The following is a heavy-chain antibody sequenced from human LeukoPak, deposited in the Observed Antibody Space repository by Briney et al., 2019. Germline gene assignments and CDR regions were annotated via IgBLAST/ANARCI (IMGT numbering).Heavy chain of an antibody. D-gene: IGHD2-21*01. J-gene: IGHJ3*02. Sequence: PGGSLRLSCAASGFTMTKAWMSWVRQAPGKGLEWVGRIKSKSDGATSDYAAPVKGRFTISRDDSKNTLYLQVNSLKTEDTAVYYCTTDWGRVVVAPLSLDALDIWGQGTMVTVSS. CDR1: GFTMTKAW. CDR2: IKSKSDGATS. V-gene: IGHV3-15*05. CDR3: TTDWGRVVVAPLSLDALDI.